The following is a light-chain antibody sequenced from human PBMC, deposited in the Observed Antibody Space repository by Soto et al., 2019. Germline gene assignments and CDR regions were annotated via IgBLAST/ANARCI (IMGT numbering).Light chain of an antibody. Sequence: DIKMTQSPSSLSASVGDRVTITCRASQGISNYLAWYQQQPGKVPKLLIYVASTLQSGVPSRFSGSGSGTDFTLTISSLQPEDVATYYCQKDNSAPWTFGQGTKVEIK. V-gene: IGKV1-27*01. CDR1: QGISNY. J-gene: IGKJ1*01. CDR2: VAS. CDR3: QKDNSAPWT.